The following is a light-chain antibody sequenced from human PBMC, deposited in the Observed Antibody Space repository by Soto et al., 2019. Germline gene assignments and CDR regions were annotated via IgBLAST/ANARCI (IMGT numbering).Light chain of an antibody. CDR2: GDN. Sequence: NFMLTQPHSVSESPGKTVTISCTGSSGSVASNFVHWYQRRPGSAPTIVTYGDNQRPSGVPDRFSGSIDSSSNSASLTISGLKTEDEADYFCQSYDRSSLYVFGTGTKVTVL. CDR3: QSYDRSSLYV. J-gene: IGLJ1*01. V-gene: IGLV6-57*02. CDR1: SGSVASNF.